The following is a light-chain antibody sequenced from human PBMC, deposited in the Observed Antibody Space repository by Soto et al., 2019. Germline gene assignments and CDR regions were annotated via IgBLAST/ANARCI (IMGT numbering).Light chain of an antibody. Sequence: DINLTQSPSFLSASVGDRVTITCRASQGINTFLAWYQQKAGKAPKLLIYAASTLQSGVPSRFSGSGSGADFTLTISSLQSEDFATYYCQQLNSYPITFGQGTRLEI. CDR1: QGINTF. CDR2: AAS. V-gene: IGKV1-9*01. J-gene: IGKJ5*01. CDR3: QQLNSYPIT.